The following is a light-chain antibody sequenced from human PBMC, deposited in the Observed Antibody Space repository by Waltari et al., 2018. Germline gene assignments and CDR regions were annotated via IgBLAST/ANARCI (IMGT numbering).Light chain of an antibody. V-gene: IGLV3-19*01. CDR3: NSRDSSGNHYYV. CDR2: GKN. Sequence: SSELTQHPAVSVALGQTVRITCQGDSLRSYYASWYQQKPGQAPVLVIYGKNNRPSGIPDRFSRSSSRHTASLTITGAQAEDEADYYCNSRDSSGNHYYVFETGTKVTVL. J-gene: IGLJ1*01. CDR1: SLRSYY.